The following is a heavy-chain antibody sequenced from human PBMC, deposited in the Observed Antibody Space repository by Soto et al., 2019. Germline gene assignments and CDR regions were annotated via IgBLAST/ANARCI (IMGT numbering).Heavy chain of an antibody. J-gene: IGHJ6*02. CDR2: INPNSGGT. CDR1: GYTFTGYY. Sequence: ASVKVSCKASGYTFTGYYMHWVRQAPGQGLEWMGWINPNSGGTNYAQKFQGWVTMTRGTSISTAYMELSRLRSDDTAVYYCARDPLPYCSSTSCYSYGMDVWGQGTTVTVSS. D-gene: IGHD2-2*01. V-gene: IGHV1-2*04. CDR3: ARDPLPYCSSTSCYSYGMDV.